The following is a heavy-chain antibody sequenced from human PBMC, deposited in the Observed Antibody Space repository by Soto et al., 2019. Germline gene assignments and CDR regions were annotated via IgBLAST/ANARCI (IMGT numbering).Heavy chain of an antibody. CDR1: GYTFTNYA. V-gene: IGHV1-3*01. D-gene: IGHD2-2*01. Sequence: ASVKVSCKASGYTFTNYAVHWVRQAPGQRLEWMGWINAGNGNTRFSQNLQGRVTITRDTSARTVYMELSSLRSEDTAVYYCARGHPAVVPVASWVYYMDVWGKGTTVTVSS. J-gene: IGHJ6*03. CDR2: INAGNGNT. CDR3: ARGHPAVVPVASWVYYMDV.